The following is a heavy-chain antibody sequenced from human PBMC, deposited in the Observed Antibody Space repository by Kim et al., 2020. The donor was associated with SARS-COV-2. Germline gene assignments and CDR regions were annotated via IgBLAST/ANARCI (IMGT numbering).Heavy chain of an antibody. D-gene: IGHD3-3*01. Sequence: PSLKSRVTKSVDTAKNQFSLKLSSGTAADTAVYFCARDYNFNTNFDLWGQGTMVTVSS. J-gene: IGHJ4*02. CDR3: ARDYNFNTNFDL. V-gene: IGHV4-4*06.